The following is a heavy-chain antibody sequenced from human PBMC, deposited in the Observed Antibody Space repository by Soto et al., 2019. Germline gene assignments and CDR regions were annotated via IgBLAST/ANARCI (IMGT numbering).Heavy chain of an antibody. CDR3: ARSMVRGVNPSYYYYGMDV. CDR2: INHSGST. Sequence: SETLSLTCAVYGGSFSGYYWSWIRQPPGKGLEWIGEINHSGSTNYNPSLKSRVTISVDTSKNQFSLKLSSVTAADTAVYYCARSMVRGVNPSYYYYGMDVWGQGTTVTVSS. D-gene: IGHD3-10*01. J-gene: IGHJ6*02. CDR1: GGSFSGYY. V-gene: IGHV4-34*01.